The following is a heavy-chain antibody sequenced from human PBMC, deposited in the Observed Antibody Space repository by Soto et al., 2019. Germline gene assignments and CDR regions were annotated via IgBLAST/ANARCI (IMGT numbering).Heavy chain of an antibody. Sequence: QVHLEQSGAEVKKPGSSVKVSCKASGGTFTSSAISWVRQAPRQGLEWMGGIMPVFRTPDYAQKFQGRVTVSADESTSTAYMELSGLTSDDTAVYYCARDKDRPQLGGNYYYILDVWGQGTTVTVSS. J-gene: IGHJ6*02. CDR2: IMPVFRTP. D-gene: IGHD3-3*02. CDR3: ARDKDRPQLGGNYYYILDV. CDR1: GGTFTSSA. V-gene: IGHV1-69*12.